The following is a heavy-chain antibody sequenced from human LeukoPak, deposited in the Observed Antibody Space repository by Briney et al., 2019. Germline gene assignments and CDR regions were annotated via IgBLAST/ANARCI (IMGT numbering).Heavy chain of an antibody. J-gene: IGHJ5*02. V-gene: IGHV3-21*01. CDR1: GFTFSSYS. CDR2: ISSSGTYI. Sequence: GGSLRLSCAASGFTFSSYSMNWVHQAPGKGLEWVSSISSSGTYIYYAESLKGRFTISRDNAKNSLYLQMNSLRAEDTAVYYCARAAGPRRNWFDPWGQGTLVTVSS. CDR3: ARAAGPRRNWFDP.